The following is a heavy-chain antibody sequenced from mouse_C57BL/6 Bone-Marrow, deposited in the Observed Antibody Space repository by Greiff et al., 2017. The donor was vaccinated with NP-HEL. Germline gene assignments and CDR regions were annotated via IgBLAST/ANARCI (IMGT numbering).Heavy chain of an antibody. V-gene: IGHV5-12*01. J-gene: IGHJ3*01. Sequence: EVKLQESGGGLVQPGGSLKLSCAASGFTFSDYYMYWVRQTPEKRLEWVAYISNGGGSTYYPDTVKGRFTISRDNAKNTLYLQMSRLKSEDTAMYYCARHNWDVWSFAYWGQGTLVTVSA. CDR2: ISNGGGST. CDR3: ARHNWDVWSFAY. CDR1: GFTFSDYY. D-gene: IGHD4-1*01.